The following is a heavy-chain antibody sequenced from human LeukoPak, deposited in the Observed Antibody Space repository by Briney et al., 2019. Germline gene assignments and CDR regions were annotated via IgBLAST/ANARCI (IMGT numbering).Heavy chain of an antibody. CDR1: GFTFSSYA. Sequence: GGSLRLSCAASGFTFSSYAMSWVRQAPGKGLEWVANIKQDGSEKYYVDSVKGRFTISRDNAKNSLYLQMNSLRAEDTAVYYCARDHGYSGYYYGMDVWGQGTTVTVSS. V-gene: IGHV3-7*01. J-gene: IGHJ6*02. CDR2: IKQDGSEK. D-gene: IGHD5-12*01. CDR3: ARDHGYSGYYYGMDV.